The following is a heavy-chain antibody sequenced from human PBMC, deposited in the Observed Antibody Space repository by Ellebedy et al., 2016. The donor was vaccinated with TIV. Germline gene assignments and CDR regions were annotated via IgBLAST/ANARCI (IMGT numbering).Heavy chain of an antibody. Sequence: SQTLSLTCAISGDSVSDSSTTWNWIRQSPSRGLEWLGRAYYRSKGLNDYAVSVKGRISTSTDTSKNQISLQLPSVTPEDTAVYYCASNPSWCWNCLDVWGQGTTVTVSS. V-gene: IGHV6-1*01. J-gene: IGHJ6*02. CDR3: ASNPSWCWNCLDV. CDR1: GDSVSDSSTT. D-gene: IGHD2-8*01. CDR2: AYYRSKGLN.